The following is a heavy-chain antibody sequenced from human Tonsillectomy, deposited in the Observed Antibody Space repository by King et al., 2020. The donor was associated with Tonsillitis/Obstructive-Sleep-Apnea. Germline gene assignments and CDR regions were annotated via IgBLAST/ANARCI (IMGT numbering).Heavy chain of an antibody. CDR1: GGSFSGYY. CDR3: ARGGYGYSNN. CDR2: INNSGST. V-gene: IGHV4-34*01. Sequence: VKLQQWGAGLLKPSETLSLTCAVYGGSFSGYYWSWKRQPPGKGLEWIGEINNSGSTDYNPSLLSRVTISVDTSKKQVSLNLTSVTAADTAVYYCARGGYGYSNNWGEGTLVTVSS. D-gene: IGHD6-13*01. J-gene: IGHJ4*02.